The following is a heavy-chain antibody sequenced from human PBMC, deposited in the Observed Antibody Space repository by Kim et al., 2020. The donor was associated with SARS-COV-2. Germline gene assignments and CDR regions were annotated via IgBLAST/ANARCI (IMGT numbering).Heavy chain of an antibody. V-gene: IGHV3-23*01. CDR1: GFTFSSYA. CDR3: ARGLGAFDI. J-gene: IGHJ3*02. Sequence: GGSLRLSCAASGFTFSSYAMSWVRQAPGKGLEWVSGISGSGGSTYYADSVKGRFIISRDNSKNTLYLHMNSLKTEDTAVYYCARGLGAFDIWGQGTMVTV. D-gene: IGHD6-19*01. CDR2: ISGSGGST.